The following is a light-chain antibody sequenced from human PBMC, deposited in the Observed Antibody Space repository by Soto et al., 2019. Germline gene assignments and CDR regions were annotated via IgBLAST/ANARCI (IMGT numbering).Light chain of an antibody. V-gene: IGLV2-11*01. J-gene: IGLJ2*01. Sequence: QSALTQPHSVSGSRGQSVTISCTANFGGYISVAWYHQHPGNAPKLMIYDVTQRPSGVPHRFSGSKSGNTASLTISALQAEDEADYYCCSHAGSYDYAVFGGAPKVTVX. CDR2: DVT. CDR3: CSHAGSYDYAV. CDR1: FGGYIS.